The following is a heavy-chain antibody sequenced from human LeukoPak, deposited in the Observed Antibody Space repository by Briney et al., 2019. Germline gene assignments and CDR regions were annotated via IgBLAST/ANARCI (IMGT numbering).Heavy chain of an antibody. CDR1: GFTVSSTS. Sequence: GGSLSLSGAASGFTVSSTSMSGVGQAPGKGLEWVSVIYSGGSTYYADSVKGRFTNSRDNSKNTLYLQMNSLRAEDTAVYYCARGLVYWYFDLWGRGTLVTVSS. J-gene: IGHJ2*01. V-gene: IGHV3-53*01. D-gene: IGHD2-15*01. CDR2: IYSGGST. CDR3: ARGLVYWYFDL.